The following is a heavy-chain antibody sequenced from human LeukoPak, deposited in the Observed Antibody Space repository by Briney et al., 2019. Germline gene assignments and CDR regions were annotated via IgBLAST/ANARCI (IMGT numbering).Heavy chain of an antibody. CDR1: GYTLTELS. J-gene: IGHJ3*02. V-gene: IGHV1-24*01. Sequence: ASVKVSCKVSGYTLTELSMHWVRQAPGKGLEWMGGFDPEDGETIYAQKFQGRVTMTEDTSTDTAYMELSSLRSEDTAVYYCARSLQRLVPARGAFDIWGQGTMVTVSS. CDR2: FDPEDGET. CDR3: ARSLQRLVPARGAFDI. D-gene: IGHD6-6*01.